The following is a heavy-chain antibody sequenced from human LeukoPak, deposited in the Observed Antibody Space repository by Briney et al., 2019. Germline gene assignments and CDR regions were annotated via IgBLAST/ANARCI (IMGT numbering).Heavy chain of an antibody. Sequence: PSETLSLTCAVYGGSFSGYYWSWIRQPPGKGLEWIGSIYYSGSTYYNPSLKSRVTISVDTSKNQFSLKLSSVTAADTAVYYCARRITIFGVGRFDYWGQGTLVTVSS. D-gene: IGHD3-3*01. V-gene: IGHV4-34*01. CDR1: GGSFSGYY. CDR2: IYYSGST. CDR3: ARRITIFGVGRFDY. J-gene: IGHJ4*02.